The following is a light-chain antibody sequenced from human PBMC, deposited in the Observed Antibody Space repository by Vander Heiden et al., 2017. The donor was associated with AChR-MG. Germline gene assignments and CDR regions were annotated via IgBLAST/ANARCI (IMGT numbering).Light chain of an antibody. CDR1: QSVSSSY. J-gene: IGKJ1*01. CDR3: QQYVSSLWT. Sequence: EIVLTQSPGTPSLSPGERATLSCRSSQSVSSSYLAWYQQKPGQAPRLLIYVASSRATGIPDRFSSSGSGTDFTLTISRLEPEDFAVYYCQQYVSSLWTFGQGTKVEIK. CDR2: VAS. V-gene: IGKV3-20*01.